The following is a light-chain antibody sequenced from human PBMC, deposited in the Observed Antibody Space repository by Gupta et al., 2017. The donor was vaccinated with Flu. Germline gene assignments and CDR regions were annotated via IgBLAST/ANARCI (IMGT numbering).Light chain of an antibody. CDR2: GAS. CDR3: QEDGSSPIS. CDR1: QSVSSSY. Sequence: EIVLTQSPGTLSLSPGERATLSCRASQSVSSSYLAWYQQKPGQAPRLLIYGASSRATGIPDRFSGSASGTDFTLTISILDPEDFAVYYCQEDGSSPISFGGGTKVEIK. J-gene: IGKJ4*01. V-gene: IGKV3-20*01.